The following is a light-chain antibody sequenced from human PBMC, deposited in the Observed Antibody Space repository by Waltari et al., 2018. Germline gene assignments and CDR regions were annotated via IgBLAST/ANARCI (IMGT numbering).Light chain of an antibody. J-gene: IGLJ3*02. CDR3: CSYAGSSWV. CDR2: EGT. CDR1: SSDFGSYNL. Sequence: QSALTQPASVSGSPGQSITISCTGTSSDFGSYNLVSWYQQHPDKAPKLMIYEGTKRPVRVSYCFSCFKSGNTASLTISGLQAEDEADYYCCSYAGSSWVFGGGTKLTVL. V-gene: IGLV2-23*01.